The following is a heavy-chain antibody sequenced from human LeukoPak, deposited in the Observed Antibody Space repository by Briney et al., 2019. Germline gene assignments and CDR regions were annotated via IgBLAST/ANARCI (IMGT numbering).Heavy chain of an antibody. CDR3: AKPISGGLAVTADWFHP. CDR2: INANSGTT. J-gene: IGHJ5*01. D-gene: IGHD6-19*01. Sequence: GGSLRLSCAASGFAFSVYAMSWLRQPPGKGLEWVSTINANSGTTSCAASVRGRFTISRDNPKNTLYLQLNTLRADDTATYYCAKPISGGLAVTADWFHPWGQGTLVVVSS. CDR1: GFAFSVYA. V-gene: IGHV3-23*01.